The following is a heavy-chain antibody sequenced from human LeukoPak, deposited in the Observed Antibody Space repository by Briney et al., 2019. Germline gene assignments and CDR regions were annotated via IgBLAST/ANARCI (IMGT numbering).Heavy chain of an antibody. CDR2: IYYSGST. Sequence: SETLSHTCTVSGGSISSSSYYWGWIRQPPGTGLEWIGSIYYSGSTYYNPSLKSRVTISVDTSKNQFSLKLSSVTAADTAVYYCARARVYGFDYWGQGTLVTVSS. D-gene: IGHD3-10*01. J-gene: IGHJ4*02. CDR3: ARARVYGFDY. V-gene: IGHV4-39*07. CDR1: GGSISSSSYY.